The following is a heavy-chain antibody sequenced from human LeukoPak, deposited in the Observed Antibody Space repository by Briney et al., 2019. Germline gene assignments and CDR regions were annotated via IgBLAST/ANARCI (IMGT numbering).Heavy chain of an antibody. Sequence: ASVKVTCKASGYTFTSCDINWVRQATGQGLEWMGWMNPKSGDTGYAQRYQGRVPMTRNTSISTAYMELSSLRSEATAVYYCARYPVRYFDWLFSRRRRAGEYYFDYWGQGTLVTVSS. J-gene: IGHJ4*02. V-gene: IGHV1-8*01. D-gene: IGHD3-9*01. CDR1: GYTFTSCD. CDR2: MNPKSGDT. CDR3: ARYPVRYFDWLFSRRRRAGEYYFDY.